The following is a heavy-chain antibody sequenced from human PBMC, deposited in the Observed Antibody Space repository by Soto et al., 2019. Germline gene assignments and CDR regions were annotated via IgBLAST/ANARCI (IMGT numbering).Heavy chain of an antibody. Sequence: ASVKVSCKASGYTFTGYYMHWVRQAPGQGLEWMGWINPNSGGTNYAQKFQGRVTMTRDTSISTAYMELSRLRSDDTAVYYCARDLITMVRGAINWGQGTLVTVSS. V-gene: IGHV1-2*02. J-gene: IGHJ4*02. CDR3: ARDLITMVRGAIN. D-gene: IGHD3-10*01. CDR1: GYTFTGYY. CDR2: INPNSGGT.